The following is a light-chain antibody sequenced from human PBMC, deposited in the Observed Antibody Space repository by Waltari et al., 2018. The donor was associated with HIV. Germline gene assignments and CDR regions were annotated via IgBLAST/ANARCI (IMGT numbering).Light chain of an antibody. V-gene: IGKV4-1*01. CDR1: QSIFYSSKNANF. CDR3: QQYYSTPPT. CDR2: WAS. Sequence: DIVMTQSPHSLALSLGERAPIHCNSSQSIFYSSKNANFLAWYQQKPGQSPKLLIYWASTRASGVPDRFSGSGSRTDFTLSISSLQSEDVAVYFCQQYYSTPPTFGQGTRVEIK. J-gene: IGKJ1*01.